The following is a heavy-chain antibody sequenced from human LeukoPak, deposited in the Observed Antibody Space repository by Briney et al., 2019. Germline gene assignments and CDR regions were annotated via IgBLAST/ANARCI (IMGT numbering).Heavy chain of an antibody. D-gene: IGHD6-25*01. CDR1: DFSVGSNY. Sequence: GGSLRLSCAASDFSVGSNYMTWVRQAPGKGLEWVSLIYSVGTTFYADSVKGRFTISRDTSKNTLYLQMNSLRAEDTAVYFCARSIAAADGGVYYYMDVWGKGTTVTISS. CDR2: IYSVGTT. V-gene: IGHV3-53*01. CDR3: ARSIAAADGGVYYYMDV. J-gene: IGHJ6*03.